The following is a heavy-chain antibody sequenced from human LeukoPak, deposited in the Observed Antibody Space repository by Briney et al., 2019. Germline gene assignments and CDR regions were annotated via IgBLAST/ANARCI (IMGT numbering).Heavy chain of an antibody. J-gene: IGHJ5*02. V-gene: IGHV1-3*01. CDR2: INAGNGNT. CDR1: GYTRTNYA. D-gene: IGHD2-21*02. Sequence: ASVKVSCKASGYTRTNYAMHWVRQATGQSLEWMGWINAGNGNTKYSQTFQDRVTITRDTSANTVYMELSSLRSEDTAVYYCARDRAYCGGDCSGRGGPNWFDPWGQGTLVTVSS. CDR3: ARDRAYCGGDCSGRGGPNWFDP.